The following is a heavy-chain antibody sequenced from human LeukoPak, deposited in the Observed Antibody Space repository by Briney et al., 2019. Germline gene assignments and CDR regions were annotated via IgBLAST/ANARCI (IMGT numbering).Heavy chain of an antibody. Sequence: GRSLRLSCAASGFTFSSYAMHWVRQAPGKGLEWVTCISYDGSNKYYADSVKGRFTISRDNSKNTLFLQMNSLRAEDTAVYYCARERVAAYYGMDVWGQGTTVTVSS. J-gene: IGHJ6*02. V-gene: IGHV3-30-3*01. D-gene: IGHD2-15*01. CDR3: ARERVAAYYGMDV. CDR2: ISYDGSNK. CDR1: GFTFSSYA.